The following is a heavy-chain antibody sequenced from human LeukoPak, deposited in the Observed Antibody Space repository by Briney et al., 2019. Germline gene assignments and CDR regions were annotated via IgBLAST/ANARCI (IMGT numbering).Heavy chain of an antibody. J-gene: IGHJ4*02. V-gene: IGHV1-24*01. CDR3: AIRLYDSSGPHFDY. CDR1: GYTLTELS. Sequence: GASVKVSCKVSGYTLTELSMHWVRQAPGKGLEWMGGFDPEDGETIYAQKFQGRVTMTEDTSTDTAYMELSSLRSEDTAVYYRAIRLYDSSGPHFDYWGQGTLVTVSS. D-gene: IGHD3-22*01. CDR2: FDPEDGET.